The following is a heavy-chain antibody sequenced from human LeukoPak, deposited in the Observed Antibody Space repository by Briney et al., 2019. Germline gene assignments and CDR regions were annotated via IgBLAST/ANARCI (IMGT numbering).Heavy chain of an antibody. CDR1: GFTFSNAW. CDR3: AGHAKGYSGYDFGY. J-gene: IGHJ4*02. V-gene: IGHV3-21*01. D-gene: IGHD5-12*01. CDR2: ISSSSSNI. Sequence: GGSLRLSCAASGFTFSNAWMSWVRQAPGKGLEWVSSISSSSSNIYYADSVKGRFTISRDNAKNSLYLQMNSLRAEDTAVYYCAGHAKGYSGYDFGYWGQGTLVTVSS.